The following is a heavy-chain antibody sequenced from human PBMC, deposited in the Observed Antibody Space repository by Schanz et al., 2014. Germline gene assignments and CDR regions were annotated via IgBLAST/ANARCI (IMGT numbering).Heavy chain of an antibody. D-gene: IGHD2-15*01. CDR1: GYTVSSNY. CDR2: IYNGGGGRT. V-gene: IGHV3-53*01. J-gene: IGHJ6*02. Sequence: EVQLVESGGCLIQPGGSLRLSCAASGYTVSSNYMSWVRQAPGKGLEWVSVIYNGGGGRTYYADSVKGRFTISSDNSKNTVCLQMNSLRAEDTGVYYCAGAAYCRGAGCALYYALDVWGQGTTVTVSS. CDR3: AGAAYCRGAGCALYYALDV.